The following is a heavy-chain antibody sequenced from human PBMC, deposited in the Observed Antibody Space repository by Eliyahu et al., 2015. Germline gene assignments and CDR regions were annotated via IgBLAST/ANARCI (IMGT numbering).Heavy chain of an antibody. CDR1: GFTFDDYA. V-gene: IGHV3-9*01. D-gene: IGHD3-10*01. J-gene: IGHJ6*02. Sequence: EVQLVESGGGLVQXGRSLRLSCAASGFTFDDYAIHWVRQAPGKGLEWVSGISWNSGSIGYADSVKGRFTISRDNAKNSLYLQMNSLRAEDTALYYCAKEGHGSVYGMDVWGQGTTVTVSS. CDR2: ISWNSGSI. CDR3: AKEGHGSVYGMDV.